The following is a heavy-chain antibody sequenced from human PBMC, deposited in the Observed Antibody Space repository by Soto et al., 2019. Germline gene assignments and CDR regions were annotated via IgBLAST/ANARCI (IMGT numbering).Heavy chain of an antibody. V-gene: IGHV3-30*18. J-gene: IGHJ6*02. CDR2: ISYDGSNK. Sequence: QVQLVESGGGVVQPGRSLRLSCAASGFTFSSYGMHWVRQAPGKGLEWVAVISYDGSNKYYADSVKGRFTISRDNSKNTLYMQMNSLRAEDTAVYYCAKDPQWLAWDYYYGMDVWGQGTTVTVSS. CDR1: GFTFSSYG. CDR3: AKDPQWLAWDYYYGMDV. D-gene: IGHD6-19*01.